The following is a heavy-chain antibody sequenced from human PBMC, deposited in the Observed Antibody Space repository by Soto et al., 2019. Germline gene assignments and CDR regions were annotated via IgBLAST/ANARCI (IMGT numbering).Heavy chain of an antibody. Sequence: GASVKVSCKASGGTFSSDAISWVRQAPGQGLEWMGGMIPIFGTANYAQKFKGRVTITADKSTSTAYMELSSLRSEETAVYYCATREYYYDSSGYYFSWFYPLGKGTLVTDSS. CDR1: GGTFSSDA. CDR3: ATREYYYDSSGYYFSWFYP. D-gene: IGHD3-22*01. V-gene: IGHV1-69*06. J-gene: IGHJ5*02. CDR2: MIPIFGTA.